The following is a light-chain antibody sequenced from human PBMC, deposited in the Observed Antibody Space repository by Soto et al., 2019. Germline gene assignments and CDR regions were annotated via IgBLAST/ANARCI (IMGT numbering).Light chain of an antibody. J-gene: IGKJ1*01. CDR2: DAS. Sequence: EIVLTQSPGTLSLSPGERATLSCRASQSVGSNYLAWYQQKPGQAPRLLIYDASTRATGIPDTFSGSGSGTDFTLTISRLEHEDFAVYFCQQYAYSPRTFGQGTQVEVK. V-gene: IGKV3-20*01. CDR1: QSVGSNY. CDR3: QQYAYSPRT.